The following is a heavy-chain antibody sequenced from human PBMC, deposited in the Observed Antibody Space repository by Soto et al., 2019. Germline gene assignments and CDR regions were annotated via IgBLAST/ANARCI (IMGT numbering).Heavy chain of an antibody. V-gene: IGHV3-23*01. J-gene: IGHJ5*02. CDR2: ISGSGGST. D-gene: IGHD6-19*01. Sequence: GGSLRLSCAASGFTFSSYAMSWVRQAPGKGLEWVSAISGSGGSTYYADSVKGRFTISRDNSKNTLYLQMNSLRAEDTAVYYCATTMGYSSGLRTKYNWFDPWGQGTLVTVSS. CDR3: ATTMGYSSGLRTKYNWFDP. CDR1: GFTFSSYA.